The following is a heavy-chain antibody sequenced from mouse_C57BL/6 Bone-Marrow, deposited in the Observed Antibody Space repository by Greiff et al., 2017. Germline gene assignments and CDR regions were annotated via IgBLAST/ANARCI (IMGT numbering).Heavy chain of an antibody. V-gene: IGHV1-72*01. CDR1: GYTFTSYW. CDR2: IDPNSGGT. CDR3: ARSAYSNYVGYFDV. Sequence: VKQSCKASGYTFTSYWMHWVKQRPGRGLEWIGRIDPNSGGTKYNEKFKSKATLTVDKPSSTAYMQLSSLTSEDSAVYYCARSAYSNYVGYFDVWGTGTTVTVSS. D-gene: IGHD2-5*01. J-gene: IGHJ1*03.